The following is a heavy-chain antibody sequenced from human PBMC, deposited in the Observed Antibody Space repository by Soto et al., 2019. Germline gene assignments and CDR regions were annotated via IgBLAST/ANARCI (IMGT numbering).Heavy chain of an antibody. V-gene: IGHV3-23*01. D-gene: IGHD5-18*01. CDR1: GFTFSSYA. Sequence: EVQLLESGGGLVQPGGSLRLSCAASGFTFSSYAMSCVRQAPGKGLEWVSAISGSGGSTYYAYSVKGRFTNSRDNSKNTLYLKRNSLRAEYTAVYYSAKEGNTDTAMAREDYGGKGTLVTVSS. CDR3: AKEGNTDTAMAREDY. J-gene: IGHJ4*02. CDR2: ISGSGGST.